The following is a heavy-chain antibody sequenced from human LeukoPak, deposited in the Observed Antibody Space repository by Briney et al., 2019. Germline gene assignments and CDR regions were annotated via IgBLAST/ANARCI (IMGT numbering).Heavy chain of an antibody. J-gene: IGHJ4*02. D-gene: IGHD2-2*01. CDR3: AKQRWYCSSTSCSPLDY. CDR2: ISGSGGST. V-gene: IGHV3-23*01. Sequence: PGGSLRLSRAASGFTFSSYAMSWVRQAPGKGLEWVSAISGSGGSTYYADSVKGRFTISRDNSKNTLYLQMNSLRAEDTAVYYCAKQRWYCSSTSCSPLDYWGQGTLVTVSS. CDR1: GFTFSSYA.